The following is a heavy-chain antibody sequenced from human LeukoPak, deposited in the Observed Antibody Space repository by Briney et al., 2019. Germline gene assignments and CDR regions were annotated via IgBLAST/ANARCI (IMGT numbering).Heavy chain of an antibody. J-gene: IGHJ3*02. V-gene: IGHV3-64*01. CDR1: GLTFSNHA. CDR3: ARDNYGNTIRGAFDI. CDR2: ITRNGGST. D-gene: IGHD5-24*01. Sequence: GGSLTLSCAASGLTFSNHAMHWVRHAPGRGLEYVSDITRNGGSTFYANSVKGRFTISRDNSKNTLYLQMGGLRAEDMAVYYCARDNYGNTIRGAFDIWGQGTMVTVSS.